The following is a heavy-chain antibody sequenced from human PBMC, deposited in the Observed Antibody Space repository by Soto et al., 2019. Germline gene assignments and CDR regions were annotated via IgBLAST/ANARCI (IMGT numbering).Heavy chain of an antibody. J-gene: IGHJ6*02. D-gene: IGHD2-15*01. CDR1: GGSINNGNS. CDR3: AASYCSGGRCFAYAMDI. CDR2: IYYSGRT. V-gene: IGHV4-4*02. Sequence: SETLSLTCTVSGGSINNGNSWSWVRQSPGRGLEWIGEIYYSGRTQYNPSLKSRISISVDNPKNQISLKLTSVTAADTARYYCAASYCSGGRCFAYAMDIWGQGTTVTVSS.